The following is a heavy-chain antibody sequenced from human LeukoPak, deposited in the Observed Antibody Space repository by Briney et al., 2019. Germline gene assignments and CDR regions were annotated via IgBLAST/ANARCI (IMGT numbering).Heavy chain of an antibody. D-gene: IGHD6-13*01. CDR2: IYYSGST. V-gene: IGHV4-39*01. CDR3: ASRGSSSWPSTFDY. CDR1: GGSISSSSYY. Sequence: IPSETLSLTCTVSGGSISSSSYYWGWIRQPPGKGLEWIGSIYYSGSTYYNPPLKSRVTISVDTSKNQFSLKLSSVTAADTAVYYCASRGSSSWPSTFDYWGQGTLVTVSS. J-gene: IGHJ4*02.